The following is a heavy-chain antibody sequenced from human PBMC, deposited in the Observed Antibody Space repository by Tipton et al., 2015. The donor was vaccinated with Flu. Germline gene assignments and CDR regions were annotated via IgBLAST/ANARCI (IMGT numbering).Heavy chain of an antibody. V-gene: IGHV4-61*08. CDR2: ISSSGST. CDR1: GGSVSSPDYY. J-gene: IGHJ4*02. Sequence: TLSLTCTVSGGSVSSPDYYWTWIRQPLGKGLDYIGQISSSGSTNYNPSLKSRVTISVDTSKNQFSLKLSSVTAADTAVYYCARVPYYYDSSGYFFDYWGQGTLVTVSS. D-gene: IGHD3-22*01. CDR3: ARVPYYYDSSGYFFDY.